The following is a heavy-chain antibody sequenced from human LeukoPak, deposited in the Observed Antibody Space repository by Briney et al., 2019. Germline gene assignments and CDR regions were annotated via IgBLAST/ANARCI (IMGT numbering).Heavy chain of an antibody. J-gene: IGHJ4*02. D-gene: IGHD4-17*01. CDR2: INPSGGST. CDR1: GYTFTSYY. V-gene: IGHV1-46*01. CDR3: ARDQASSDGDYVTYYFDY. Sequence: ASVKVSCKASGYTFTSYYMHWVRQAPGQGLEWMGIINPSGGSTSYAQKFQGRVTMTRDTSTSTVYMELSSLRSEDTAVYYCARDQASSDGDYVTYYFDYWGQGTLATVSS.